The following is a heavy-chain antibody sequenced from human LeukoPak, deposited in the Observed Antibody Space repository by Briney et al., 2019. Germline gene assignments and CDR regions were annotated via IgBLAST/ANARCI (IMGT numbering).Heavy chain of an antibody. J-gene: IGHJ3*01. V-gene: IGHV3-33*01. CDR3: ARDISSRLDAFDF. CDR2: IWYDGNSK. Sequence: GGSLRLSCVASGFTYSSFGLHWVRQAPGKGLEWVAVIWYDGNSKYYADSVKGRFTISRDNSKNTLNLQMNSLRAEDTAVYYCARDISSRLDAFDFWGQGTMVTVSS. CDR1: GFTYSSFG. D-gene: IGHD6-13*01.